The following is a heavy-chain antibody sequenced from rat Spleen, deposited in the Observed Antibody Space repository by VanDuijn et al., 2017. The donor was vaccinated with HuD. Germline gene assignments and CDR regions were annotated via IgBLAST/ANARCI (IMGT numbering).Heavy chain of an antibody. CDR3: TGFDGSYYHNPTWFVY. V-gene: IGHV2-15*01. CDR1: GFSLTNYG. J-gene: IGHJ3*01. Sequence: QVQLKESGPGLVQPSQTLSLTCTVSGFSLTNYGVSWVRQPPGKGLEWIGAIWSGGSTDYNSALKSRLSISRDTSKSQVFLKVNSLRSDDTAMYICTGFDGSYYHNPTWFVYWGQGTLVTVSS. CDR2: IWSGGST. D-gene: IGHD1-12*02.